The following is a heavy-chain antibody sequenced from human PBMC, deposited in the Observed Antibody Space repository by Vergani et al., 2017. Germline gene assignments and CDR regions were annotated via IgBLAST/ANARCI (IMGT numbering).Heavy chain of an antibody. J-gene: IGHJ4*02. V-gene: IGHV1-69*11. Sequence: HVQLVQSGAEVKKPGASVKVSCKASGYTFTGYYMHWVRQAPGQGLEWMGSIIPSLATTIYAQKFQGRVTITADESTSTAYMELSSLKSEDTAVFYCARATCSCGSCYLVFEYWGQGSLITVSS. CDR1: GYTFTGYY. CDR3: ARATCSCGSCYLVFEY. CDR2: IIPSLATT. D-gene: IGHD2-15*01.